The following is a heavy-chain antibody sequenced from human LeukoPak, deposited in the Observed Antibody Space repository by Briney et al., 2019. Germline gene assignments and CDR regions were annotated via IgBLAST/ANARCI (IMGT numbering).Heavy chain of an antibody. D-gene: IGHD1-1*01. J-gene: IGHJ4*02. CDR2: ISWNSGSI. CDR3: AKDKGTYYFDY. V-gene: IGHV3-9*01. Sequence: GRSLRLSCAASGFTFDDYAMHWVRQAPGKGLEWVSGISWNSGSIGYADSVKGRFTISRDDSKNTVYLQMNSLRDDDSAVYYCAKDKGTYYFDYWGQGTLVTVSS. CDR1: GFTFDDYA.